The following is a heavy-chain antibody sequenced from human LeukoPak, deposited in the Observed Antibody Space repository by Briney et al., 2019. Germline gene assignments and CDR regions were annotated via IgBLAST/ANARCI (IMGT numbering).Heavy chain of an antibody. CDR1: SGSLSGYS. CDR3: TRQSGTVTPIDY. D-gene: IGHD4-17*01. Sequence: SETLSLTCAVSSGSLSGYSWGWIRQPPGKGLEWVGEISHSGITNYNASLKGRVTIFLKKSEIQFSLMLSSVTAADTAVYYCTRQSGTVTPIDYWSQGTLVTVSS. CDR2: ISHSGIT. V-gene: IGHV4-34*01. J-gene: IGHJ4*02.